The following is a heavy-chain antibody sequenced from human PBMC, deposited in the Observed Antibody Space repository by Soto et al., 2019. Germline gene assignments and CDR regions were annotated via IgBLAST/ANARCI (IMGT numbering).Heavy chain of an antibody. J-gene: IGHJ5*02. D-gene: IGHD6-13*01. CDR3: ARDLSAVGMASRFAP. V-gene: IGHV3-11*01. CDR1: GFTFGAYS. Sequence: QVHLVESGGGLVKPGGSLRLSCEASGFTFGAYSMTWIRQAPGKGREWVSFIGNRGTGIYYAASVKGRFTIFRDNAKSSLYLQMNSLRAEDTAMYYCARDLSAVGMASRFAPWGQGTLVSVSS. CDR2: IGNRGTGI.